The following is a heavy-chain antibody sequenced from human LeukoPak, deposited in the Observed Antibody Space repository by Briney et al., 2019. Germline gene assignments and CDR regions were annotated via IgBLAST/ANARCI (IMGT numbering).Heavy chain of an antibody. J-gene: IGHJ6*02. V-gene: IGHV1-2*02. D-gene: IGHD2-15*01. CDR3: ARGPQVVVAATGGSYYYYGMDV. CDR1: GYTFTGYY. CDR2: INPNGGGT. Sequence: GASVKVSCKASGYTFTGYYMHWVRQAPGQGLEWMGWINPNGGGTNYAQKFQGRVTMTRDTSISTAYMELSRLRSDDTAVYYCARGPQVVVAATGGSYYYYGMDVWGQGTTVTVSS.